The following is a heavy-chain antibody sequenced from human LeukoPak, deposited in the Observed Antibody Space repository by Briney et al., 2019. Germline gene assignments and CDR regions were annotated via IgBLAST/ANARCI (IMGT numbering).Heavy chain of an antibody. CDR1: RNXAA. J-gene: IGHJ5*02. Sequence: RNXAAWSWIRPXPSSGLEWLGRTYYRSQWYSEYAVSVKSRISINADTSKNQISLQLNSVTPEDTAVYYCSRDLWPVAPHWFDPWGQGSLVTVSS. V-gene: IGHV6-1*01. CDR3: SRDLWPVAPHWFDP. D-gene: IGHD2-15*01. CDR2: TYYRSQWYS.